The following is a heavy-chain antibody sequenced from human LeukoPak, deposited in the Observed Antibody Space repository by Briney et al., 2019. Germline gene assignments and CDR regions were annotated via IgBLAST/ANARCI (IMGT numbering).Heavy chain of an antibody. CDR1: GYTFTGYY. Sequence: ASVKVSCKASGYTFTGYYMHWVRKAPGQGLEWMGWMNPNSGNTGYAQKFQGRVTMTRNTSISTAYMELSSLRSEDTAVYYCARGRSPSKYCSGGSCYSSWFDPWGQGTLVTVSS. D-gene: IGHD2-15*01. CDR2: MNPNSGNT. V-gene: IGHV1-8*02. J-gene: IGHJ5*02. CDR3: ARGRSPSKYCSGGSCYSSWFDP.